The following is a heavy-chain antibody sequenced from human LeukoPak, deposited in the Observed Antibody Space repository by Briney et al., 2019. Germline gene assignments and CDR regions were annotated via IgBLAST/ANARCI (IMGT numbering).Heavy chain of an antibody. J-gene: IGHJ5*02. D-gene: IGHD3-22*01. Sequence: SETLSLTCTVSGGSISSGGYYWSWIRQHPGKGLEWIGYIYYSGSTYYNPSLKSRVTISVDTSKNQFSLKLSSVTPEDTAVYYCARSLFWGDSSGYYTREYNWFDPWGQGTLVTVSS. V-gene: IGHV4-31*03. CDR2: IYYSGST. CDR3: ARSLFWGDSSGYYTREYNWFDP. CDR1: GGSISSGGYY.